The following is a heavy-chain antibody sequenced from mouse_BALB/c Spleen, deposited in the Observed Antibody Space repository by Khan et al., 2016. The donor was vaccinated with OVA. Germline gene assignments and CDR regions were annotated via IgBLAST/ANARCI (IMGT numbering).Heavy chain of an antibody. CDR2: ISNDGSN. D-gene: IGHD2-3*01. V-gene: IGHV3-6*02. Sequence: EVQLQESGPGLVKPSQSLSLTCSVTGYSITSGSYWNWIRQFPGNKLEWMGYISNDGSNNYNPSLKNRISITRYTDKNHFFLKLNSVTTEDTATYYCATMGNFDYWGQGTTLTVSS. J-gene: IGHJ2*01. CDR1: GYSITSGSY. CDR3: ATMGNFDY.